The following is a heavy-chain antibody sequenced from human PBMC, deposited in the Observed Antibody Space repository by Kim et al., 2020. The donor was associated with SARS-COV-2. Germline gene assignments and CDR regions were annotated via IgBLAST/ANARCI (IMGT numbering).Heavy chain of an antibody. CDR3: AKDIRYSSSPNFDY. CDR1: GFTFDDYA. J-gene: IGHJ4*02. Sequence: GGSLRLSCAASGFTFDDYAMHWVRQAPGKGLEWVSGISWNSGSIGYADSVKGRFTISRDNAKNSLYLQMNSLRAEDTALYYCAKDIRYSSSPNFDYWGQGTLVTVSS. CDR2: ISWNSGSI. D-gene: IGHD6-13*01. V-gene: IGHV3-9*01.